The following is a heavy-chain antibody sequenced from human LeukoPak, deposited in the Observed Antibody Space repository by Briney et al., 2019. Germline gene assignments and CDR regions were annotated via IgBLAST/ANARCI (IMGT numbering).Heavy chain of an antibody. CDR3: VLLLLWFGEGNYGMDV. Sequence: ASVKVSCKASGYTFTGYYMHWVRQAPGQGLEWMGWINPNSGGTNYAQKFQGRVTMTRDTSISTAYMELGRLRSDDTALYYCVLLLLWFGEGNYGMDVWGQETTVTVSS. CDR1: GYTFTGYY. V-gene: IGHV1-2*02. J-gene: IGHJ6*02. CDR2: INPNSGGT. D-gene: IGHD3-10*01.